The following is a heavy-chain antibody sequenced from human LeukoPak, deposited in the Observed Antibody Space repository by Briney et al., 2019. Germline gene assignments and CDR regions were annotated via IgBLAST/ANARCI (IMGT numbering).Heavy chain of an antibody. CDR1: GFTFSSYA. Sequence: GGSLRLSCAASGFTFSSYAMSWVRQAPGKGLEWVAAISGSGGSTYYADSVKGRFTISRDNSKNTLYLQMNSLRAEDTAVYYCATESVRLYDSSGYYWSPLHYSFDYWGQGTLVTVSS. J-gene: IGHJ4*02. V-gene: IGHV3-23*01. CDR3: ATESVRLYDSSGYYWSPLHYSFDY. D-gene: IGHD3-22*01. CDR2: ISGSGGST.